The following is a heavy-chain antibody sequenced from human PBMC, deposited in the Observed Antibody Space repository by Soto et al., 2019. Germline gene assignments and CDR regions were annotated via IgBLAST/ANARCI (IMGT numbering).Heavy chain of an antibody. V-gene: IGHV3-30-3*01. CDR1: GFTFSSYA. CDR2: ISYDGSNK. CDR3: ARSIHSGYSYGPFDY. J-gene: IGHJ4*02. Sequence: GSLRLSCAASGFTFSSYAMHWVRQAPGKGLEWAAVISYDGSNKYYADSVKGRFTISRDNSKNTLYLQMNSLRAEDTAVYYCARSIHSGYSYGPFDYWGQGTLVTVSS. D-gene: IGHD5-18*01.